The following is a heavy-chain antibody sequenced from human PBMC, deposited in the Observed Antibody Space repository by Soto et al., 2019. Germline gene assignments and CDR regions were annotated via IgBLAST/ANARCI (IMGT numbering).Heavy chain of an antibody. J-gene: IGHJ6*02. V-gene: IGHV3-23*01. CDR3: AKGGVAGYWPYYYGMDV. CDR2: ISGTGSST. CDR1: GFTFSSYA. Sequence: PGGSLRLSCAASGFTFSSYAMSWVRQAPGKGLEWVSAISGTGSSTYYADSVKGRFTISRGNSKSTVLLQLNSLRAEDTAVYYCAKGGVAGYWPYYYGMDVWGQGTTVTVSS. D-gene: IGHD6-19*01.